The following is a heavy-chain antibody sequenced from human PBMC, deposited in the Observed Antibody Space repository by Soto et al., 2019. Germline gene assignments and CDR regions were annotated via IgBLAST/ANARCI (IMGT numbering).Heavy chain of an antibody. CDR1: GFSLSTSGVG. D-gene: IGHD3-10*01. Sequence: SGPTLVNPTQTLTLTCTFSGFSLSTSGVGVGWVRQPPGKALEWLALVYSNDDKRFSPSLKNRLTITKDTSKNQVVLTITNMDPVDTAKYYCTQMRGSGLYGMDVRGQGTRVIVSS. CDR2: VYSNDDK. J-gene: IGHJ6*02. V-gene: IGHV2-5*01. CDR3: TQMRGSGLYGMDV.